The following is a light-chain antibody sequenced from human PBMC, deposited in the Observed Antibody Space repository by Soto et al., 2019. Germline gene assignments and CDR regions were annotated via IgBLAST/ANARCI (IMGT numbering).Light chain of an antibody. V-gene: IGKV1-9*01. CDR3: QQVHSYPIT. CDR2: PAS. Sequence: IQLTQSPSSLSASVGDRVTITCRASQGISSELGWYQQKPGKAPNLLIYPASTLQSGVPSRFSGSGSGTDFTLTISSLQPEDFATYYCQQVHSYPITFGQGTRLEIK. J-gene: IGKJ5*01. CDR1: QGISSE.